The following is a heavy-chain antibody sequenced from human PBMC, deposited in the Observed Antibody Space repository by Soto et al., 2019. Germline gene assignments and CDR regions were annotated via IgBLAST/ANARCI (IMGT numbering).Heavy chain of an antibody. Sequence: ASVKVSCKASGYTFTSYTVSWVRQAPGQGLEWVGWIGPSSGNTDSARNLQGRVTMTTDTSTCTAYMELRSLRSDDTAVYYCARDTGNFFDYWGQGTLVTVSS. CDR2: IGPSSGNT. V-gene: IGHV1-18*01. CDR3: ARDTGNFFDY. CDR1: GYTFTSYT. J-gene: IGHJ4*02.